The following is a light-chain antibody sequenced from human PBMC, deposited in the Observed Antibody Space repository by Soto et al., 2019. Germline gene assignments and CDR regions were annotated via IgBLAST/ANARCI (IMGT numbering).Light chain of an antibody. Sequence: QSVLAQTPSAAVAPAQKVVISCSGSDSDVGTNSVNWYHQVPGAAPKLLSYIKNRRPAGVPDRFAGSKSGTSASLAISGLRSEDEADYYCAAWDDTLTGDGFGSGTKVTV. CDR2: IKN. J-gene: IGLJ1*01. V-gene: IGLV1-44*01. CDR1: DSDVGTNS. CDR3: AAWDDTLTGDG.